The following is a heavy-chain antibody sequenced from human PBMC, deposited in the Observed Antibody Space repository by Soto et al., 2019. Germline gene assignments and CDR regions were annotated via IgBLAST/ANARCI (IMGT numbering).Heavy chain of an antibody. CDR3: ARDNWYCSSTSCPGGTGAFDI. J-gene: IGHJ3*02. D-gene: IGHD2-2*01. CDR1: GYTFTSYY. Sequence: ASVKVSCKASGYTFTSYYMHWVRQAPGQGLEWMGIINPSGGSTSYAQKFQGRVTMTRDTSTSTVYMELSSLRSEDTAVYYCARDNWYCSSTSCPGGTGAFDIWGQGTMVTVSS. V-gene: IGHV1-46*01. CDR2: INPSGGST.